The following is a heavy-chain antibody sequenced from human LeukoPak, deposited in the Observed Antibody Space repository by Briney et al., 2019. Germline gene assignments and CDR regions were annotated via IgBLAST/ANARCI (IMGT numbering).Heavy chain of an antibody. V-gene: IGHV1-3*03. Sequence: ASVKVSCKASGYTFTSYPMHWVRQARGQRLEWMGWINAGNGNTKYSREFQGRVTITSDTSASTAYMELSSLRSEDMAVYYCARDLAVVTAFGQHAFDIWGQGTMVTVAS. CDR3: ARDLAVVTAFGQHAFDI. J-gene: IGHJ3*02. CDR1: GYTFTSYP. D-gene: IGHD4-23*01. CDR2: INAGNGNT.